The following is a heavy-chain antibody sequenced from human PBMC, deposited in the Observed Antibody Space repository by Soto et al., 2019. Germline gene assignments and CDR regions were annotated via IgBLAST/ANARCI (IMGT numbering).Heavy chain of an antibody. J-gene: IGHJ3*02. CDR3: VRGPTTGAAFDI. Sequence: EVQLVESGGGLVQPGGSLRLSCAASGFTFSSYSMNWVRQAPGKGLEWVSYISSSSSTIYYADSVKGRFTISRDNAKNSLYLQMNSLRAEDTAVYYCVRGPTTGAAFDIWGQGTMVTVSS. CDR2: ISSSSSTI. CDR1: GFTFSSYS. V-gene: IGHV3-48*01.